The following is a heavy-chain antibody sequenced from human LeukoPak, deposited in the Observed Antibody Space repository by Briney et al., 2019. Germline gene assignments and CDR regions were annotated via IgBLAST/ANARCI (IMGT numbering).Heavy chain of an antibody. CDR2: ISSSSSYI. CDR3: AREGWFGEFAGHFDY. D-gene: IGHD3-10*01. V-gene: IGHV3-21*01. Sequence: GGSLRLSCAASGFTFSSYSMNWVRQAPGKGLEWVSSISSSSSYIYYADSVKGRFTISRDNAKNSLYLQMNSLRAEDTAVYYCAREGWFGEFAGHFDYWGQGTLVTVSS. J-gene: IGHJ4*02. CDR1: GFTFSSYS.